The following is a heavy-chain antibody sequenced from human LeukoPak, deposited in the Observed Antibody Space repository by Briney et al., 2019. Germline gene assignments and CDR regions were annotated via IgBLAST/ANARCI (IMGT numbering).Heavy chain of an antibody. CDR1: GGSISNYY. J-gene: IGHJ6*03. CDR3: ARDWGVSARPGYMDV. Sequence: SETLSLTCTVSGGSISNYYWSWIRQPPGKGLEWIGYIYYSGSTKYNPSLRSRVTISVDTSKNQFSLRLSSVTAADTAVYYCARDWGVSARPGYMDVWGKGTTVTVSS. V-gene: IGHV4-59*01. D-gene: IGHD6-6*01. CDR2: IYYSGST.